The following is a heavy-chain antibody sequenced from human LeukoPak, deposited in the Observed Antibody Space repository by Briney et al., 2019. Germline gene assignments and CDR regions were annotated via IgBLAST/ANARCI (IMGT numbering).Heavy chain of an antibody. CDR2: INTNSGGT. D-gene: IGHD6-13*01. V-gene: IGHV1-2*02. J-gene: IGHJ1*01. Sequence: ASVKVSFKASGSTFTCYYMHWVRQAPAQGLEWMGWINTNSGGTNYEQKFQGRVTMTMDTSISTANMELSRLRSDDTAVYYCARDSSSWFAIQRWGQGTLVTAS. CDR3: ARDSSSWFAIQR. CDR1: GSTFTCYY.